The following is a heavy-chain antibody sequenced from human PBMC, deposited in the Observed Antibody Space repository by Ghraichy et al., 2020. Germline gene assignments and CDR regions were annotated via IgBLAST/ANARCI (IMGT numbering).Heavy chain of an antibody. CDR2: INHSGST. V-gene: IGHV4-34*01. Sequence: SETLSLTCAVYGGSFSGYYWSWIRQPPGKGLEWIGEINHSGSTNYNPSLKSRVTISVDTSKNQFSLKLSSVTAADTAVYYCARGRAGSTMVQGGYYYYGMDVWGQGTTVTVSS. CDR3: ARGRAGSTMVQGGYYYYGMDV. J-gene: IGHJ6*02. CDR1: GGSFSGYY. D-gene: IGHD3-10*01.